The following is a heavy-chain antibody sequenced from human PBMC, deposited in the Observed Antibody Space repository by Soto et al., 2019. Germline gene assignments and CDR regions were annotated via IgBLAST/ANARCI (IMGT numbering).Heavy chain of an antibody. J-gene: IGHJ4*02. Sequence: GGSLRLSCAASGFTVSSNYMSWVRQAPGKGLEWVSVIYSGGSTYYADSVKGRFTISRDNSKNTLYLQMNSLRAEDMAVYYCARDLGGIAAAGLDYWGQGTLVTVSS. CDR3: ARDLGGIAAAGLDY. V-gene: IGHV3-66*02. CDR1: GFTVSSNY. CDR2: IYSGGST. D-gene: IGHD6-13*01.